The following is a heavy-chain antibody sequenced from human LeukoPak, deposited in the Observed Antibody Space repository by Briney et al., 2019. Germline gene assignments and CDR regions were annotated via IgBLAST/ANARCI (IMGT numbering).Heavy chain of an antibody. V-gene: IGHV4-34*01. CDR1: GGSFSGYY. CDR3: ARELRSGNHYYYGMDV. Sequence: SETLSLTCAVYGGSFSGYYWSWIRQPPGKGLEWIGEINHSGSTNYNPSLKSRDTISVDTSKNQFSLKLSSVTAADTAVYYCARELRSGNHYYYGMDVWGQGTTVTVSS. CDR2: INHSGST. D-gene: IGHD3-10*01. J-gene: IGHJ6*02.